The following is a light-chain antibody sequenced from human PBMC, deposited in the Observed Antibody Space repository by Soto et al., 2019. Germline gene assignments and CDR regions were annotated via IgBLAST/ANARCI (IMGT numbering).Light chain of an antibody. CDR1: SSNIGTGYD. Sequence: QSVLTQPPSVSGAPGQRVTISFTGSSSNIGTGYDVHWYQQLPGTAPKLLIYGNNNRPSGVPDRFSGSKSGPSASLAITGLQAEDEADYYCQSYDSSLSGPYVFGTGTKVTVL. CDR2: GNN. CDR3: QSYDSSLSGPYV. V-gene: IGLV1-40*01. J-gene: IGLJ1*01.